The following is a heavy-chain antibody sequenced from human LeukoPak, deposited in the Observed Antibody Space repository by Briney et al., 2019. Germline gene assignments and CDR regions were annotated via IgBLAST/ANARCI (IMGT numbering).Heavy chain of an antibody. CDR2: IRSKAYGGTT. J-gene: IGHJ4*02. CDR1: GFTFGDYA. V-gene: IGHV3-49*03. D-gene: IGHD6-13*01. CDR3: ARDLDSSSWGLGY. Sequence: GGSLRLSCTASGFTFGDYAMSWFRQAPGKGLEWVGFIRSKAYGGTTEYAASVKGRFTISRDDSKSIAYLQMNSLKTEDTAVYYCARDLDSSSWGLGYWGQGTLVTVSS.